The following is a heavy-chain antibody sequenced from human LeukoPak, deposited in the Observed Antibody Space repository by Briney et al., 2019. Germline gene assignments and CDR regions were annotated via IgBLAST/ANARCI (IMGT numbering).Heavy chain of an antibody. D-gene: IGHD2-15*01. V-gene: IGHV4-4*07. J-gene: IGHJ5*02. CDR3: ATTVGYCSGGSCYGWFDP. CDR2: IYTSGST. Sequence: PSETLSLTCTVSGGSISSYYWSWIRQPAGKGLEWIGRIYTSGSTNYNPSLKSRVTMSVDTSKNQFSLKLSSVTAADTAVYHCATTVGYCSGGSCYGWFDPWGQGTLVTVSS. CDR1: GGSISSYY.